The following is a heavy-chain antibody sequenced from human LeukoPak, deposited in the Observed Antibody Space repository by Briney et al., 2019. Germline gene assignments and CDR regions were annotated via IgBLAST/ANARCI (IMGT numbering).Heavy chain of an antibody. CDR1: GFTFSSYA. CDR3: LYGSGSSFDY. CDR2: ISGNGGST. Sequence: GGSLRLSCSASGFTFSSYAMHWVRQAPGKGLEYVSAISGNGGSTYYADSVKGRFTISRDNSKNTLYLQMSSLRAEDTAVYYCLYGSGSSFDYWGQGTLVTVSS. D-gene: IGHD3-10*01. J-gene: IGHJ4*02. V-gene: IGHV3-64D*06.